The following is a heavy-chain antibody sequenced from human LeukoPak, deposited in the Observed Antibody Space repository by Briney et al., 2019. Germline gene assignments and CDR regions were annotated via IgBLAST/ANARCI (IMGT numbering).Heavy chain of an antibody. V-gene: IGHV3-74*01. D-gene: IGHD6-13*01. CDR2: INGDGSTT. Sequence: GGSLGLSCAASGFTFSSNWMQWVRQAPGKGLVWVSRINGDGSTTSYADSVKGRFTISRDNAKNTLYLQMNSLRAEDTAVYYCASPPHIAGWGQGTLVTVSS. J-gene: IGHJ4*02. CDR3: ASPPHIAG. CDR1: GFTFSSNW.